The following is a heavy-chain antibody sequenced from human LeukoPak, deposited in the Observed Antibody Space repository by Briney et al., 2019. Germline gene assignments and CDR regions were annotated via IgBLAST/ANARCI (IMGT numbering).Heavy chain of an antibody. J-gene: IGHJ4*02. CDR3: AKDEGRVGAPAGFDY. CDR2: ISYDGSNK. CDR1: GFSLSNYG. V-gene: IGHV3-30*18. D-gene: IGHD1-26*01. Sequence: PGGSLRLSCAASGFSLSNYGMHWVRQAPGKGLEWVAVISYDGSNKYYPDSVKGRFTISRDNSKNTLYLQMNSLRAEDTAVYYCAKDEGRVGAPAGFDYWGQGTLVTVSS.